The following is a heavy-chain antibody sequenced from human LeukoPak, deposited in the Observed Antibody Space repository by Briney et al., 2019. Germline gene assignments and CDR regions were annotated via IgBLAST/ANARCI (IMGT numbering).Heavy chain of an antibody. CDR1: GGSFSGYY. CDR2: INHSGST. Sequence: SETLSLTCAVYGGSFSGYYWSWIRQPPGKGLEWIGEINHSGSTNYNPSLKSRVTISVDTSKNQFSLKLSSVTAADTAVYYCARGPVRSGFDYWGQGTLVTVSS. V-gene: IGHV4-34*01. J-gene: IGHJ4*02. D-gene: IGHD3-10*01. CDR3: ARGPVRSGFDY.